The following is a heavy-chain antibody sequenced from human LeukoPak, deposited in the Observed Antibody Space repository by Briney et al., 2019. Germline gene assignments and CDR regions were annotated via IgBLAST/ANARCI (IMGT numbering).Heavy chain of an antibody. Sequence: SESLSLTCAVSGGSFSGYYWSWIRQPPGKGLEWIGEINHSGSTNYNPSLKSPITISVDTSTNQLSLKLSCVAAAAMAVYYCARRKGFGELPNWGQGTLVTVSS. D-gene: IGHD3-10*01. V-gene: IGHV4-34*01. CDR1: GGSFSGYY. CDR3: ARRKGFGELPN. CDR2: INHSGST. J-gene: IGHJ4*02.